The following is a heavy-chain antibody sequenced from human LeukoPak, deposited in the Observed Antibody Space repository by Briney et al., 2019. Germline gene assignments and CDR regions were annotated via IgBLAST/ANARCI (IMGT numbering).Heavy chain of an antibody. J-gene: IGHJ4*02. CDR2: ISYDGSNK. D-gene: IGHD1-26*01. Sequence: TGGSLRLSCAASGFTFSSYGMHWVRQAPGKGLEWVAVISYDGSNKYYADSVKGRFTISRDNSKNTLYLQMNSLRAEDTAVYYCAKSLEGATGGYWGQGTLVTVSS. CDR1: GFTFSSYG. CDR3: AKSLEGATGGY. V-gene: IGHV3-30*18.